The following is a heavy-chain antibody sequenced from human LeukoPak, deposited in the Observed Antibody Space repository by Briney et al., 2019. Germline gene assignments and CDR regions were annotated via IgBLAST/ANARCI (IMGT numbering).Heavy chain of an antibody. D-gene: IGHD6-19*01. J-gene: IGHJ4*02. Sequence: GGPLRLSCAASGFIFSSYSMNWVRQAPGKRLEWVSYISTSSGTIYYADSVKGRFTISRDNAKNSLYLQMNSLRDEDTAVYYCARTLTGMAVAGPKGFDYWGQGSLVTVSS. CDR3: ARTLTGMAVAGPKGFDY. CDR1: GFIFSSYS. CDR2: ISTSSGTI. V-gene: IGHV3-48*02.